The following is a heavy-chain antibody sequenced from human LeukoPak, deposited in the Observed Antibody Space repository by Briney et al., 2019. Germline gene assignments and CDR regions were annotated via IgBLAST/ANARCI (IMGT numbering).Heavy chain of an antibody. V-gene: IGHV1-18*01. D-gene: IGHD3-10*01. Sequence: VASVKVSCKASGYTFTSYGISWVRRAPGQGLEWMGWISAYNGNTNYAQKLQGRVTMTTDTSTSTAYMELRSLRSDDTAVYYCARVGPVYYGSGSYYLPEYYYYYMDVWGKGTTVTISS. CDR3: ARVGPVYYGSGSYYLPEYYYYYMDV. CDR2: ISAYNGNT. CDR1: GYTFTSYG. J-gene: IGHJ6*03.